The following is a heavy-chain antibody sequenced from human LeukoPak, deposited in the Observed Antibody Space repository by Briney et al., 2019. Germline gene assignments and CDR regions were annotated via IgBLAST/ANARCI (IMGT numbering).Heavy chain of an antibody. CDR3: ARPEVAGDFDY. CDR2: INPSGGST. V-gene: IGHV1-46*01. J-gene: IGHJ4*02. Sequence: ASVKVSCKASGYTFTSYYMHWVRQAPGQGLEWVGIINPSGGSTSYAQKFQGRVTMTRDMSTSTVYMELSSLRSEDTAVYYCARPEVAGDFDYWGQGTLVTVPS. CDR1: GYTFTSYY. D-gene: IGHD2-15*01.